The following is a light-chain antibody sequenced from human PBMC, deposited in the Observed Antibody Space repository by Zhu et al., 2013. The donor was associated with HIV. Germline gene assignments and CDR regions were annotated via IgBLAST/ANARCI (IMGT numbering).Light chain of an antibody. V-gene: IGKV3-20*01. J-gene: IGKJ1*01. Sequence: EIVLTQSPGILSLSPGERASISCRASQTVSGSQLAWYQHKPGQAPRLLIYGASSRATGIPDKFSGSESGTDFTLTISRLEPEDFAVYYCQQYGSSSWTFGQGTKVEIK. CDR2: GAS. CDR1: QTVSGSQ. CDR3: QQYGSSSWT.